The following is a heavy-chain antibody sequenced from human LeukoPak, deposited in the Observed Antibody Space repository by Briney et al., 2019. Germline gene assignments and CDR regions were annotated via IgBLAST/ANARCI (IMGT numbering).Heavy chain of an antibody. CDR1: GFTFSSYA. J-gene: IGHJ5*02. Sequence: GGSLRLSCAASGFTFSSYAMSWVRQAPGKGLEWVGFIRSKAYGGTTEYAASVKGRFTISRDDSKSIAYLQMNSLKTEDTAVYYCTRPTYYDSSGYYLLGNWFDPWGQGTLVTVSS. CDR2: IRSKAYGGTT. V-gene: IGHV3-49*04. CDR3: TRPTYYDSSGYYLLGNWFDP. D-gene: IGHD3-22*01.